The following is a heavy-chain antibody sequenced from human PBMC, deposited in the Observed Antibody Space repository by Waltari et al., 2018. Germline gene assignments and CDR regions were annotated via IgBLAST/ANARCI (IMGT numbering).Heavy chain of an antibody. CDR1: GFTFSSYS. CDR3: ARRKAVTDHSLDY. CDR2: ISSSSSYI. J-gene: IGHJ4*02. Sequence: EVQLVESGGGLVKPGGSLRLSCAASGFTFSSYSMHWVRQAPGKGLEWVSSISSSSSYIYYADSVKGRFTISRDNAKNSLYLQMNSLRAEDTAVYYCARRKAVTDHSLDYWGQGTLVTVSS. V-gene: IGHV3-21*01. D-gene: IGHD6-19*01.